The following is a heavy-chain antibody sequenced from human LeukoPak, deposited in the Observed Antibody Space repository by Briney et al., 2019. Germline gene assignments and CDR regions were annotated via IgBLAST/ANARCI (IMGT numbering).Heavy chain of an antibody. CDR3: VGGRNYVIY. D-gene: IGHD1-7*01. CDR1: GLSFSTSW. J-gene: IGHJ4*02. CDR2: INSDGSST. Sequence: GVLRLSCAVSGLSFSTSWMHWVRQAPGKGLVWVSRINSDGSSTTYADAVKGRFTISRDNAKSTLYLQMNSLRAEDTAVYYCVGGRNYVIYWGQGTLVTVSS. V-gene: IGHV3-74*01.